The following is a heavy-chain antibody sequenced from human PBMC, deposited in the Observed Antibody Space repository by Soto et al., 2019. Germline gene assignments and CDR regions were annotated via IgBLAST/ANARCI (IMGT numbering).Heavy chain of an antibody. CDR3: ARLRTSVLSQSVTPNFDS. V-gene: IGHV4-4*02. Sequence: QIQLQESGPGLVKPSGTVSLTCTVSGGSISSTNWWSWVRQPPGMGLERMGDIHPGGSSNFNSSLESRISMSADKSTNQFSLKLDSVTAAATAVYFCARLRTSVLSQSVTPNFDSWGQGTLVTVSS. CDR1: GGSISSTNW. D-gene: IGHD5-18*01. CDR2: IHPGGSS. J-gene: IGHJ4*02.